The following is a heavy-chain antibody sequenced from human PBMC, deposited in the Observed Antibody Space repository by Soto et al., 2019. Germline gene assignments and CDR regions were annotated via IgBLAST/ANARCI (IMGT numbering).Heavy chain of an antibody. J-gene: IGHJ4*02. V-gene: IGHV1-46*01. CDR2: ISPSGGST. D-gene: IGHD2-8*02. Sequence: ASVKVSCKASGYTFTSYYMHWVRQAPGQGLEWMGIISPSGGSTSYAQKFQGRVTMTRDTSTSTVYMELSSLRSEDTAVYYCARVPGGGEYWSYFAYWGQGTLVTVSS. CDR1: GYTFTSYY. CDR3: ARVPGGGEYWSYFAY.